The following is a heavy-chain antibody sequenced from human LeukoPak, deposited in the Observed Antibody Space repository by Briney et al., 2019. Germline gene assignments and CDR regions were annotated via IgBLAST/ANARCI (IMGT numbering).Heavy chain of an antibody. D-gene: IGHD2-15*01. V-gene: IGHV4-61*02. Sequence: KPSETPSLTCTVSGGSISSGGYYWSWIRQHPGKGLEWIGRIYTSGSTNYNPSLKSRVTMSVDTPKNQFSLKLSSVTAADTAVYYCARDLGFSWESYGMDVWGQGTTVTVSS. J-gene: IGHJ6*02. CDR2: IYTSGST. CDR3: ARDLGFSWESYGMDV. CDR1: GGSISSGGYY.